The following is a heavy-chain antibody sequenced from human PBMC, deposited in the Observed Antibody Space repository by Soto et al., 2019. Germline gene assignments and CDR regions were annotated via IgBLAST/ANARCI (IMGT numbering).Heavy chain of an antibody. CDR3: ARTAVAGWENWFDP. J-gene: IGHJ5*02. D-gene: IGHD6-19*01. V-gene: IGHV1-69*01. Sequence: QVQLVQSGAEVKKPGSSVKVSCKASGGTFSSYAISWVRQAPGQGLEWMGGSIPIFGTANYAQKFQGRVTITADESTSTAYMELSSLRSEDTAVYYCARTAVAGWENWFDPWGQGTLVTVSS. CDR2: SIPIFGTA. CDR1: GGTFSSYA.